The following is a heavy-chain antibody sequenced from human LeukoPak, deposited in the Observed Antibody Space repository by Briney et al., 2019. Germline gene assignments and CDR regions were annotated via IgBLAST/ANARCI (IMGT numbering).Heavy chain of an antibody. CDR1: GGSINSHY. V-gene: IGHV4-59*08. J-gene: IGHJ2*01. Sequence: SETLSLTCIVSGGSINSHYWSWIRQPPGKGLEWIGYIYYSGSTNYNPSLKSRVTISVDTSKNQFSLKLSSVTAADTAVYYCARRPPKGTNWYFDLWGRGTLVTVSS. CDR2: IYYSGST. D-gene: IGHD3/OR15-3a*01. CDR3: ARRPPKGTNWYFDL.